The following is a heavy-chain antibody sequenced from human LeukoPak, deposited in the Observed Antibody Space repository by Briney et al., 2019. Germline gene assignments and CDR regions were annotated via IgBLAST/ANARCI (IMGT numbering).Heavy chain of an antibody. CDR2: ISGSGGST. CDR3: AKVYDCGDYGGDYFDY. CDR1: GFTFSSYA. D-gene: IGHD4-17*01. J-gene: IGHJ4*02. V-gene: IGHV3-23*01. Sequence: PGGSLRLSCAASGFTFSSYAMSWVRQAPGKGLEWVSAISGSGGSTYYADSVKGRFTISRDNSKNTLYLQMNSLRAEDTAVYYCAKVYDCGDYGGDYFDYWGQGTLVTVSS.